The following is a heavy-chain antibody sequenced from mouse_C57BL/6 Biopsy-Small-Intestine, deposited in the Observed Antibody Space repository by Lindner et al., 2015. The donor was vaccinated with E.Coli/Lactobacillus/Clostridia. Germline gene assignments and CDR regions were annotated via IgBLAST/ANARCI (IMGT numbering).Heavy chain of an antibody. CDR3: TRSDDYDVDALDY. CDR1: GFNIKDDF. Sequence: VQLQESGTELVRPGASVKLSCTASGFNIKDDFMHWVKQRPEQGLEWIGMIDPANGNTKYAPKFQDKATITTDTSSNTAYLQLSSLTSEDTAVYYCTRSDDYDVDALDYWGQGTSVTVSS. V-gene: IGHV14-4*01. J-gene: IGHJ4*01. D-gene: IGHD2-4*01. CDR2: IDPANGNT.